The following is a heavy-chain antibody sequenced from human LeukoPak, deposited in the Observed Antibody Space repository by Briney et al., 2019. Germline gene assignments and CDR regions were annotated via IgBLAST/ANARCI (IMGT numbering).Heavy chain of an antibody. D-gene: IGHD1-26*01. J-gene: IGHJ4*02. CDR1: GFTFSSYG. Sequence: GGSLRLSCAASGFTFSSYGMHWVRQAPGKGLEWVAVISYDGSNKYYADSVKGRFTISRDNSKNTLYLQMNSLRAEDTAVYYCARRRYSGSSQHFDYWGQGTLVTVSS. V-gene: IGHV3-30*03. CDR2: ISYDGSNK. CDR3: ARRRYSGSSQHFDY.